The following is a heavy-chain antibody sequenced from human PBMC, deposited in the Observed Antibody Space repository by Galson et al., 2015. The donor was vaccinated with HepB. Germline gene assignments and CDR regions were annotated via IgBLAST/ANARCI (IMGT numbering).Heavy chain of an antibody. CDR1: GFTFRNYD. CDR3: ARGGRRIFGMVNLPYYYYPMDV. D-gene: IGHD3-3*01. CDR2: IGTADDT. J-gene: IGHJ6*02. Sequence: SLRLSCAASGFTFRNYDMHWVRQVTGKGLEWVSTIGTADDTYYPGSVKGRFTISRDNGKNSLYLQLTTLRAGDTAVYFCARGGRRIFGMVNLPYYYYPMDVWGQGTTVTVSS. V-gene: IGHV3-13*04.